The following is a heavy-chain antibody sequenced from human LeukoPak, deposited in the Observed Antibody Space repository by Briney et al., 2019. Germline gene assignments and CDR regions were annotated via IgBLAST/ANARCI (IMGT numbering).Heavy chain of an antibody. CDR1: GFTFDDYA. CDR3: AKGSGGSCYSYSDY. CDR2: ISWNSGSI. Sequence: PGGSLRLSCAASGFTFDDYAMHWVRQAPGKGLEWVSGISWNSGSIGYADSVKGRFTISRDNAKNSLYLQMNSLRAEDTALYYCAKGSGGSCYSYSDYWGQGTLVTVSS. D-gene: IGHD2-15*01. V-gene: IGHV3-9*01. J-gene: IGHJ4*02.